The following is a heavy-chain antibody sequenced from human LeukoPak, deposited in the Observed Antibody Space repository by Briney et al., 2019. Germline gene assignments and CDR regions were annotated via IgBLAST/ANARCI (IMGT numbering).Heavy chain of an antibody. CDR1: GFSLSTSGVG. V-gene: IGHV2-5*01. D-gene: IGHD3-22*01. J-gene: IGHJ4*02. CDR2: IYWNDDK. Sequence: SGPTLVKPTQTLTLTCTFAGFSLSTSGVGVGWSREPPGKALEWLALIYWNDDKRYSPSLKSRLAITKDTSKNQVVLTMTNMDPVDTATYYCAHSSYYYDSSGFDYWGQGTLVTVSS. CDR3: AHSSYYYDSSGFDY.